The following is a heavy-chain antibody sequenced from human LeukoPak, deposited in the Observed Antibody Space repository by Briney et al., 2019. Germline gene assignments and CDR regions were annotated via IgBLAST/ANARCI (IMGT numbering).Heavy chain of an antibody. CDR1: GGSFSGYY. V-gene: IGHV4-59*01. D-gene: IGHD4-11*01. J-gene: IGHJ6*03. CDR3: ARTTVTTPYYYYYMDV. CDR2: IFYSGST. Sequence: SETLSLTCAVYGGSFSGYYWDWIRQPPGKGLEWIGSIFYSGSTNYNPSLKSRVTISVDTSKNQFSLKLSSVTAADTAVYYCARTTVTTPYYYYYMDVWGKGTTVTVSS.